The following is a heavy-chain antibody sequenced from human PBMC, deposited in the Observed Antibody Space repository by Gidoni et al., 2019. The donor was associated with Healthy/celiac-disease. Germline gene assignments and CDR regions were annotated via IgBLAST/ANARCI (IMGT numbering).Heavy chain of an antibody. J-gene: IGHJ6*02. D-gene: IGHD6-13*01. Sequence: EVQLVESGGGLVQPGGSLRLSSAASGFTLSSYDMHWVRQATGKGLEWVSAIGTAGDPYYPGSVKGRFTISRENAKNSLYLQMNSLRAGDTAVYYCARCGGSGSSSWSLNTACYYGMDVWGQGTTVTVSS. CDR3: ARCGGSGSSSWSLNTACYYGMDV. CDR2: IGTAGDP. V-gene: IGHV3-13*05. CDR1: GFTLSSYD.